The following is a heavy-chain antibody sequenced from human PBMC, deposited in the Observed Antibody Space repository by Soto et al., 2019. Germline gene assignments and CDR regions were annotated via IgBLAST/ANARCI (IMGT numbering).Heavy chain of an antibody. J-gene: IGHJ3*02. CDR1: GFTFSSYS. CDR3: ARDSYTGGYAFDI. D-gene: IGHD1-26*01. CDR2: ISSSSSYI. Sequence: EVQLLESGGGLVQPGGSLRLSCAASGFTFSSYSMNWVRQAPGKGLEWVSSISSSSSYIYYADSVKGRFTISRDYAKNSLYLQMNSLRAEDTAVYYCARDSYTGGYAFDIWGQGTMVTVSS. V-gene: IGHV3-21*01.